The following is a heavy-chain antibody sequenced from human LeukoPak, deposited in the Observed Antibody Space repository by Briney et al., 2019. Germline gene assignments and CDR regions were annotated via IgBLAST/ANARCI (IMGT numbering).Heavy chain of an antibody. Sequence: SETLSLTCTVSGGSISSSSYYWGWIRQPPGKGLEWIGSIYYSGSTNYNPSLKSRVTMSLDTSKNQCTLKLFSVTAADTAVYYCARVGDYALKDWGQGTLVTVSS. CDR3: ARVGDYALKD. D-gene: IGHD3-16*01. CDR2: IYYSGST. CDR1: GGSISSSSYY. V-gene: IGHV4-39*06. J-gene: IGHJ4*02.